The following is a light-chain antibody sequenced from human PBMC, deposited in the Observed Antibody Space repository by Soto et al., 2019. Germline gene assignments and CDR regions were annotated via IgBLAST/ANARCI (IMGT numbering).Light chain of an antibody. Sequence: DIQMTQSPTSLSASVGDRVTITCRASQGIGYNLAWYQQKPGKVPKVLIYTASTLHSGVPSRFSGSGSGTEFTLTINSLQPEDVATYFCQQYHSYPLSFGGGTKVEIK. CDR3: QQYHSYPLS. J-gene: IGKJ4*01. V-gene: IGKV1-27*01. CDR1: QGIGYN. CDR2: TAS.